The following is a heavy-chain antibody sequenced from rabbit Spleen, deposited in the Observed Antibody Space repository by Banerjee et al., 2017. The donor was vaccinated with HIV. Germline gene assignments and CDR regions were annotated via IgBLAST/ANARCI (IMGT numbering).Heavy chain of an antibody. J-gene: IGHJ4*01. CDR3: ARATSNGLRKFNL. Sequence: QEQLEESGGDLVKPEGSLTLTCTASGFTISSSYWICWVRQAPGKGLEWIGCIYTGDGSTYYADWAKGRFTISKASSTTVTLQMTSLTAADTATYFCARATSNGLRKFNLWGPGTLVTVS. V-gene: IGHV1S45*01. D-gene: IGHD1-1*01. CDR2: IYTGDGST. CDR1: GFTISSSYW.